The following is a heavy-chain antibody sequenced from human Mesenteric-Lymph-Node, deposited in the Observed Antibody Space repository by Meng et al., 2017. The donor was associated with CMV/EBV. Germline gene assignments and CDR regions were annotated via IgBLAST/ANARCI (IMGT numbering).Heavy chain of an antibody. D-gene: IGHD2-15*01. CDR2: ISYDGSNK. V-gene: IGHV3-30*04. CDR1: GSTFSSYP. Sequence: GESLKISCAASGSTFSSYPMHWVRQAPGKELEWVAVISYDGSNKYYADSVKGRFTISRDNSKNTLYLQMNSLRVEDTAVYYCARERIPGYYYGMDVWGQGTTVTVSS. CDR3: ARERIPGYYYGMDV. J-gene: IGHJ6*02.